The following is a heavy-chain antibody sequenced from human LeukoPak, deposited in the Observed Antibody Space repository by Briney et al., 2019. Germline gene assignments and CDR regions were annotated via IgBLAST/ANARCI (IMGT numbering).Heavy chain of an antibody. CDR1: GGSFSSYG. J-gene: IGHJ1*01. CDR2: RIPILGTT. Sequence: SVKVSCKASGGSFSSYGVSWVRQAPGQGLEWMGGRIPILGTTNLAQKFQGRLTITADESTSTAYMELNGLRVDDTAVYYCAREGPVGTDGFWGQGTLVTVSS. D-gene: IGHD5-24*01. CDR3: AREGPVGTDGF. V-gene: IGHV1-69*13.